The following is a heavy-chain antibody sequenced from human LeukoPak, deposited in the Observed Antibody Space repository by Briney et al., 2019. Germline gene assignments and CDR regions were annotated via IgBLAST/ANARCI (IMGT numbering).Heavy chain of an antibody. V-gene: IGHV1-18*01. CDR3: ARGLGSVHNAVLPSGY. Sequence: ASVKVSCKASGYTFTSYGISWVRQAPGQGLEWMGWISAYNGNTNYAQKLQGRVAMTTDTSTSTAYMELRSLRSDDTAVYYCARGLGSVHNAVLPSGYWGQGTLVSVSS. J-gene: IGHJ4*02. CDR1: GYTFTSYG. CDR2: ISAYNGNT. D-gene: IGHD2-21*01.